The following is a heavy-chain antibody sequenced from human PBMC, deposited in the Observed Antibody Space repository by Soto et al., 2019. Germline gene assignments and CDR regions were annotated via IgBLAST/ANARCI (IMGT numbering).Heavy chain of an antibody. Sequence: PGGSLRLSCAASGFTFDDYAMHWVRQAPGKGLEWVSGISWNSVSIGYADSVKGRFTISRDNAKNSLYLQMNSLRAEDTALYYCAKDSIRYFDWLFHYWGPGPLLTVST. CDR3: AKDSIRYFDWLFHY. V-gene: IGHV3-9*01. J-gene: IGHJ4*02. D-gene: IGHD3-9*01. CDR1: GFTFDDYA. CDR2: ISWNSVSI.